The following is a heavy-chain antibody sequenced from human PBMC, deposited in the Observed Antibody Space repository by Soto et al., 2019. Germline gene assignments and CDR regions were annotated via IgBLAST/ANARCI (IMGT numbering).Heavy chain of an antibody. J-gene: IGHJ4*02. V-gene: IGHV1-18*04. D-gene: IGHD2-21*02. CDR1: GYTFTSYG. CDR2: ISAYNGNT. CDR3: AREPYCGGDCYSPHFDY. Sequence: QVQLVQSGAEVKKPGASVKVSCKASGYTFTSYGISWVRQAPGQGLEWMGWISAYNGNTNYAQKLQGRGTMTTDTSTSKAYMELRSLRSDDTAVYYXAREPYCGGDCYSPHFDYWGQGTLVTVSS.